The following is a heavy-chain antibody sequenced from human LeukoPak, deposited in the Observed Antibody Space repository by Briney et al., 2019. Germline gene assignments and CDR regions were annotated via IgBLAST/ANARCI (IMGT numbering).Heavy chain of an antibody. J-gene: IGHJ4*02. CDR1: GGSISSSSYY. CDR2: IYYSGST. CDR3: ARGGTTLVYDY. Sequence: SETLSLTCTVSGGSISSSSYYWGWIRQPPGKGLEWIGSIYYSGSTYYNPSLKSRVTISVDTSKNQFSLKLSSVTAADTAVYYCARGGTTLVYDYWGQGTLVTVSS. D-gene: IGHD4-23*01. V-gene: IGHV4-39*07.